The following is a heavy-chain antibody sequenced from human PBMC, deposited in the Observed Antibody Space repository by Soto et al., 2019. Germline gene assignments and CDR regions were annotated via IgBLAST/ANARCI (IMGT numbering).Heavy chain of an antibody. CDR2: IYSSGSP. Sequence: SETLSLTCTVSGGSTSGHYWSWIRQPPGKGLEWIGYIYSSGSPHHNPSLKSRVIISEDRSKNRIYLKLNSVTAADTAVYYCAREYYYDSSGIGFDPWGPGTLVTSPQ. CDR1: GGSTSGHY. D-gene: IGHD3-22*01. J-gene: IGHJ5*02. CDR3: AREYYYDSSGIGFDP. V-gene: IGHV4-59*11.